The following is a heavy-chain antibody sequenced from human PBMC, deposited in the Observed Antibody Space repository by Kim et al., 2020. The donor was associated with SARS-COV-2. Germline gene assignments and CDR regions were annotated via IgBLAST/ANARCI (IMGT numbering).Heavy chain of an antibody. D-gene: IGHD1-26*01. CDR2: NT. Sequence: NTNYAQKLQGRVTMTTDTSTSTAYMELRSLRSDDTAVYYCARSQGGATDYWGQGTLVTVSS. J-gene: IGHJ4*02. V-gene: IGHV1-18*01. CDR3: ARSQGGATDY.